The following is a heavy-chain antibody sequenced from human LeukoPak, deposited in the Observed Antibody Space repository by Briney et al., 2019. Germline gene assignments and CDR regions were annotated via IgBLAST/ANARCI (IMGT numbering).Heavy chain of an antibody. CDR2: ISWNSGSI. J-gene: IGHJ5*02. V-gene: IGHV3-9*01. Sequence: GGSLRLSCAASGFTFDDYAMHWVRQAPGKGLEWVSGISWNSGSIGYADSVKGRFTISRDNAKNSLYLQMNSLRAEDTAVYYCARGKRVDPWGQGTLVTVSS. CDR1: GFTFDDYA. CDR3: ARGKRVDP.